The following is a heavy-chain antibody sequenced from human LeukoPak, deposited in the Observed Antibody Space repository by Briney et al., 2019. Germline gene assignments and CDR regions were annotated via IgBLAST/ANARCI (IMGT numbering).Heavy chain of an antibody. CDR1: GDSVSSNSAA. D-gene: IGHD3-10*01. J-gene: IGHJ4*02. CDR2: TYNRSKWYN. Sequence: SQTLSLTCAISGDSVSSNSAAWNWIRQSPSRGLEWLGRTYNRSKWYNDYAVSVKGRITIYPDTSKNQFSLQLNSVTPEDTAVYYCARDGPHLWVGELLSPYYFDYWGQGTLVTVSS. CDR3: ARDGPHLWVGELLSPYYFDY. V-gene: IGHV6-1*01.